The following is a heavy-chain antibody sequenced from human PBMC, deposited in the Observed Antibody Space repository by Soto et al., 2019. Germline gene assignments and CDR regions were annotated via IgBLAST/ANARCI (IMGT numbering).Heavy chain of an antibody. D-gene: IGHD5-18*01. Sequence: PGGSLRLSCAASGFTFSSYGMHWVRQAPGKGLEWVAVISYDGSNKYYADSVKGRFTISRDNSKNTLYLQVNSLRAEDTAVYYCAKGSHGYPFDYWGQGTLVTVS. J-gene: IGHJ4*02. CDR3: AKGSHGYPFDY. CDR1: GFTFSSYG. CDR2: ISYDGSNK. V-gene: IGHV3-30*18.